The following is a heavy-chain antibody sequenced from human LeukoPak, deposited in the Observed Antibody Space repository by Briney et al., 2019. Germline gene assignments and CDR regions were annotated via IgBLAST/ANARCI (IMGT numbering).Heavy chain of an antibody. CDR3: AKYSSGWLIDS. CDR1: SGSISTYY. V-gene: IGHV4-59*01. J-gene: IGHJ4*02. D-gene: IGHD6-19*01. CDR2: IYYSGST. Sequence: SETLSLTCTVSSGSISTYYWTWIRQPPGKGLEWIGYIYYSGSTNYNPSLKSRVTISIDTSKNQFSLKLSSVTAADTAVYYCAKYSSGWLIDSWGQGTLGTVSS.